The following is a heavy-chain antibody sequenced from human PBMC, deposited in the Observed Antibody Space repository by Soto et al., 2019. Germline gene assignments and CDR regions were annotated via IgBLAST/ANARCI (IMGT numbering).Heavy chain of an antibody. CDR3: ARDFRTLYGMDV. CDR1: GGSISSSSYY. Sequence: QLQLQESGPGLVKPSEILSLICSVSGGSISSSSYYWGWIRQPPGKGLEWIGTIYYRGSTYYNPSLKSRVTISVDTSKNQFSLKLSSVTAADTAVYYCARDFRTLYGMDVWGQGTTVTVSS. J-gene: IGHJ6*02. V-gene: IGHV4-39*07. CDR2: IYYRGST.